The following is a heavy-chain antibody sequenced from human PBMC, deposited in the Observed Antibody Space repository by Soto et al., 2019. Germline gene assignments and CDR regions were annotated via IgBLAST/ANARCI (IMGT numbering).Heavy chain of an antibody. V-gene: IGHV3-30-3*01. Sequence: HPGGSLRLSCAASGFTFSSYAMHWVRQAPGKGLEWVAVISYDGSNKYYADSVKGRFTISRDNSKNTLYLQMNSLRAEDTAVYYCARARLYYDILTGYYNSYGMDVWGQGTTVTVSS. CDR2: ISYDGSNK. J-gene: IGHJ6*02. D-gene: IGHD3-9*01. CDR3: ARARLYYDILTGYYNSYGMDV. CDR1: GFTFSSYA.